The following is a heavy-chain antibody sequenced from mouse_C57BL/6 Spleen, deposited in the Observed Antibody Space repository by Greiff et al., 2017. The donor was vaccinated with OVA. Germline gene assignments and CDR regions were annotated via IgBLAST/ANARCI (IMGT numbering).Heavy chain of an antibody. CDR2: INYDGSST. CDR1: GFTFSDYY. CDR3: AREGGNYVWYFDV. Sequence: EVKLMESEGGLVQPGSSMKLSCTASGFTFSDYYMAWVRQVPEKGLEWVANINYDGSSTYYLDSLKSRFIISRDNAKNILYLQMSSLKSEDTATYYCAREGGNYVWYFDVWGTGTTVTVSS. V-gene: IGHV5-16*01. J-gene: IGHJ1*03. D-gene: IGHD2-1*01.